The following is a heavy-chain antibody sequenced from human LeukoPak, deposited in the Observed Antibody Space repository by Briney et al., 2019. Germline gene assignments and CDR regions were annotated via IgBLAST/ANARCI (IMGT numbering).Heavy chain of an antibody. CDR2: IHSDGSTT. CDR1: GITVSKDW. CDR3: TRDANHYGGMDV. Sequence: PGGSLRLSCAVSGITVSKDWMHWVRQVPGKGLVWVSRIHSDGSTTDYADSVKGRFTITRDSAKNTLYLEMNSLRVEDTAVYYCTRDANHYGGMDVWGQGTTVTVSS. V-gene: IGHV3-74*01. J-gene: IGHJ6*02.